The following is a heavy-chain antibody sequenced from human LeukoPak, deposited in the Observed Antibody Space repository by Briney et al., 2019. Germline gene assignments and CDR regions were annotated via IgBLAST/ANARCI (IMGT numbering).Heavy chain of an antibody. Sequence: GGSLRLSCTGSIFSYYAVSWVRQAPGKGLEWVSAVSGDGVRTFYADSVKGRFTISRDNSMSTLSLQMNSLRAEDTAVYYCAKEQDNQLLLSHFDYWGQGILVTVSS. CDR1: GSIFSYYA. CDR2: VSGDGVRT. D-gene: IGHD2-2*01. V-gene: IGHV3-23*01. J-gene: IGHJ4*02. CDR3: AKEQDNQLLLSHFDY.